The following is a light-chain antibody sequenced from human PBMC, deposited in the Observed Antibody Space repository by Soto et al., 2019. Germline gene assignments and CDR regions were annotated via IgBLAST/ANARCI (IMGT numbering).Light chain of an antibody. CDR3: ATWDDSLNGPV. Sequence: QSVLTQPPSASGTPGQRVTISCSGSSSKIGINTVNWYQQLPGTAPKLLIYSNNQRPSGVPDRFSGSRSGTSASLAISGLQSEDEADYYCATWDDSLNGPVFGGGTQLTV. CDR2: SNN. CDR1: SSKIGINT. V-gene: IGLV1-44*01. J-gene: IGLJ7*01.